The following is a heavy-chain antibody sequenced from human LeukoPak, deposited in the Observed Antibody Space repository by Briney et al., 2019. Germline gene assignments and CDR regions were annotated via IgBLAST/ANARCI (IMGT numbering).Heavy chain of an antibody. D-gene: IGHD3-22*01. CDR3: ARDQGYYYDSSGYYYVAYRWFDP. Sequence: IXWVRQAPGQGGEGMGWISAYNGNTKYAQKLQGRVTITTDTSTRRAYMELRRLRSDDTAVYYCARDQGYYYDSSGYYYVAYRWFDPWGQGTLVTVSS. V-gene: IGHV1-18*01. J-gene: IGHJ5*02. CDR2: ISAYNGNT.